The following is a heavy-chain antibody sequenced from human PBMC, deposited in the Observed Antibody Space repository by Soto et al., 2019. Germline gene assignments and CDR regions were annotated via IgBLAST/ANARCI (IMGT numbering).Heavy chain of an antibody. J-gene: IGHJ6*02. Sequence: GGSLRLSCAASGFTFSNAWMNWVRQAPGKGLEWVGRIKSKTDGGTTDYAAPVKGRFTISRDDSKNTLYLQMNSLKTEDTAVYYCTTDTLGYCSSTSCYADYYYGMDVWDQGTTVTVSS. CDR1: GFTFSNAW. CDR2: IKSKTDGGTT. V-gene: IGHV3-15*07. CDR3: TTDTLGYCSSTSCYADYYYGMDV. D-gene: IGHD2-2*01.